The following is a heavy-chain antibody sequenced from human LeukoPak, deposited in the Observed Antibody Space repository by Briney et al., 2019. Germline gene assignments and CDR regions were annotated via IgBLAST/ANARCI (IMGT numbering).Heavy chain of an antibody. Sequence: SETLSLTCTVSGDPISGYYWSWIRQSPGRGLEWIGYLFYSGDTKLNPSLKSRVTMSLDTSKKHIYLSLTSVTAADKAVYYCAKQPGGNQLNFDPWGQGTLVTVSS. CDR3: AKQPGGNQLNFDP. J-gene: IGHJ5*02. CDR1: GDPISGYY. V-gene: IGHV4-59*08. CDR2: LFYSGDT. D-gene: IGHD3-16*01.